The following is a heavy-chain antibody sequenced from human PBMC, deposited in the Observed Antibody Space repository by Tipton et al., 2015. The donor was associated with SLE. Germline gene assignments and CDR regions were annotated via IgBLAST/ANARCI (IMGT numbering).Heavy chain of an antibody. J-gene: IGHJ5*02. CDR2: IYYSGST. Sequence: TLSLTCTVSGGSISSSSYYWGWIRQPPGKGLEWIGSIYYSGSTYYNPSLKSRVTISVDTSKNQFSLRLGSVTAADTAVYYCARRADDYSTWFDPWGQGTPVSVSS. D-gene: IGHD2-21*01. V-gene: IGHV4-39*07. CDR1: GGSISSSSYY. CDR3: ARRADDYSTWFDP.